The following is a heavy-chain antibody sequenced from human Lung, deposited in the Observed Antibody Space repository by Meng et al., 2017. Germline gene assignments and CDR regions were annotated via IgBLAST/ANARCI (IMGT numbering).Heavy chain of an antibody. Sequence: SLKISCAASGFTFDAYAMHWVRQAPGKGLEWVSGISWNSGSIGYADSVKGRFTISRDNAKNSLYLQMNSLRAEDMALYYCAKGTAAASDYYYYDGMDVWGQGTTVTVSS. CDR2: ISWNSGSI. CDR3: AKGTAAASDYYYYDGMDV. J-gene: IGHJ6*02. CDR1: GFTFDAYA. D-gene: IGHD6-13*01. V-gene: IGHV3-9*03.